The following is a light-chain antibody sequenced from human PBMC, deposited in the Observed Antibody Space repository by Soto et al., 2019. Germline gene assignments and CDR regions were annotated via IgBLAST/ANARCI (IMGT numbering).Light chain of an antibody. CDR1: SSNIGAGYD. CDR3: QSYDISLSGWV. CDR2: GNS. V-gene: IGLV1-40*01. J-gene: IGLJ3*02. Sequence: QSVLTQPPSVSGAPGQRVPISCTGSSSNIGAGYDVHWYQQLPGTAPKLLIYGNSNRPSGVPDRFSGSKSGTSASLAITGLQAEDEADYYCQSYDISLSGWVFGGGTKLTVL.